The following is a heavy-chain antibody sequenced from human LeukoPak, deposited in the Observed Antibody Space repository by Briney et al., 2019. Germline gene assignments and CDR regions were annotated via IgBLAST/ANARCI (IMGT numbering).Heavy chain of an antibody. D-gene: IGHD2-15*01. CDR1: GGSISSGGYS. Sequence: PSQTLSLTCAVSGGSISSGGYSWSWIRQPPGKGLEWIGYIYHSGSTYYNPSLKSRVTISVDRSKNQFSLKLSSVTAADTAVHYCARGIGYCSGGSCYDAFDIWGQGTMVTVSS. CDR2: IYHSGST. J-gene: IGHJ3*02. V-gene: IGHV4-30-2*01. CDR3: ARGIGYCSGGSCYDAFDI.